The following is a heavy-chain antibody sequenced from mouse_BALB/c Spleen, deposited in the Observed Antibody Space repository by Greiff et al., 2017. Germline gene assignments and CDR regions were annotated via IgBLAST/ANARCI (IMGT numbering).Heavy chain of an antibody. V-gene: IGHV5-4*02. CDR3: ARDPFITTVERWYFDV. CDR2: ISDGGSYT. J-gene: IGHJ1*01. Sequence: DVQLVESGGGLVKPGGSLKLSCAASGFTFSDYYMYWVRQTPEKRLEWVATISDGGSYTYYPDSVKGRFTISRDNAKNNLYLQMSSLKSEDTAMYYCARDPFITTVERWYFDVWGAGTTVTVSS. CDR1: GFTFSDYY. D-gene: IGHD1-1*01.